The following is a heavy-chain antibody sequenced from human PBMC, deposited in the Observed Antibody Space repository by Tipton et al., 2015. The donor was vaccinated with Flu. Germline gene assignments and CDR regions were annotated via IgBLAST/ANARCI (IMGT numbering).Heavy chain of an antibody. V-gene: IGHV4-38-2*02. CDR2: IYHSGST. Sequence: TLSLTCTVSDDSITSYYWGWIRQPPGKGLEWIGSIYHSGSTYYNPSLKSRVTISVDTSKNQFSLKLSSVTAADTAVYYCARDIGTTTPEWFDPWGQGTLVTVSS. CDR3: ARDIGTTTPEWFDP. CDR1: DDSITSYY. J-gene: IGHJ5*02. D-gene: IGHD1-7*01.